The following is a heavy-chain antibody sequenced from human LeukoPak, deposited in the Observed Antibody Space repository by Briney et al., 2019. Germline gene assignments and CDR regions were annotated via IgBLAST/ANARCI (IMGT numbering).Heavy chain of an antibody. CDR2: INPNSGGT. CDR3: ARLAYYDYVWGSYLDY. D-gene: IGHD3-16*02. CDR1: GYTFTGYY. J-gene: IGHJ4*02. V-gene: IGHV1-2*03. Sequence: LEASVKVSCKASGYTFTGYYMHWVRQAPGQGLEWMGWINPNSGGTNYAQKFQGRVTMTRDTSISTAYMELSRLRSDDTAVYCCARLAYYDYVWGSYLDYWGQGTLVTVSS.